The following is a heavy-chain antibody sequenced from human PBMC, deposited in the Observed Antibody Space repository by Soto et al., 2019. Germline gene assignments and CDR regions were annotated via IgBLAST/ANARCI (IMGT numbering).Heavy chain of an antibody. Sequence: QVQLVQSGAEVTKPGASVKVSCKASGYTFTSYYMHWVRQAPGQGLEWMGIINPSGGSTSYAQTFQAQITLTRDTSTSTVYMALRSLRSEDTAVYSCARVTGCGGGSGSDDSFDIWGQGTIVTVSS. CDR3: ARVTGCGGGSGSDDSFDI. V-gene: IGHV1-46*03. CDR2: INPSGGST. J-gene: IGHJ3*02. CDR1: GYTFTSYY. D-gene: IGHD2-15*01.